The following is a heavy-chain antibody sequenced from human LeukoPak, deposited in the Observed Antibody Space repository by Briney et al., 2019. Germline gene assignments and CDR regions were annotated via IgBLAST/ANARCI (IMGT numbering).Heavy chain of an antibody. CDR3: ARAHYDILTGTTFPFDY. V-gene: IGHV4-59*02. D-gene: IGHD3-9*01. CDR1: GGSVSNYY. J-gene: IGHJ4*02. Sequence: PSETLSLTCSVSGGSVSNYYWTWIRQPPGKGLEWIGEIHYSGSATYNPSLKSRVSISVDASKNQFSLKMNSVTAADTAVYYCARAHYDILTGTTFPFDYWGQGTLVTVSS. CDR2: IHYSGSA.